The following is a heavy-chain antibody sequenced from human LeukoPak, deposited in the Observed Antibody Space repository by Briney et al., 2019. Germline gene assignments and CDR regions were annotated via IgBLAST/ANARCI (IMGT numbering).Heavy chain of an antibody. CDR3: ARGYSGYDVNWFDP. Sequence: ASVKVSYKASGYTFTSYYMHWVRQAPGQGLEWMGIINPSGGSTSYAQKFQGRVTMTRDTSTSTVYMELSSLRSEDAAVYYCARGYSGYDVNWFDPGAREPWSPSPQ. D-gene: IGHD5-12*01. CDR2: INPSGGST. J-gene: IGHJ5*02. V-gene: IGHV1-46*01. CDR1: GYTFTSYY.